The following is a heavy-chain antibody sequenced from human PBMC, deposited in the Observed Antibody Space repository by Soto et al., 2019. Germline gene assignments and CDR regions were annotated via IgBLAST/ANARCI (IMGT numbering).Heavy chain of an antibody. CDR2: IYYSGST. V-gene: IGHV4-39*01. J-gene: IGHJ4*02. Sequence: SETLSLTCTVSRASISPYYWGWIRQPPGKGLEWIGTIYYSGSTYYNPSLESRVTISVDTSKNQFSLRLRSVTAADTAVYYCARHVYWGSSGTGFDYWGQGTLVTVSS. D-gene: IGHD7-27*01. CDR3: ARHVYWGSSGTGFDY. CDR1: RASISPYY.